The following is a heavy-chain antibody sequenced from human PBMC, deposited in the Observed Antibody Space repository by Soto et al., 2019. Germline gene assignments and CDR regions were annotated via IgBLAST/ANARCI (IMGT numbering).Heavy chain of an antibody. D-gene: IGHD3-16*02. J-gene: IGHJ4*02. V-gene: IGHV3-9*01. CDR3: AKDILLNWGSYRYTGNYFDY. CDR1: GFTFDDYA. Sequence: GGSLRLSCAASGFTFDDYAMHWVRQAPGKGLEWVSGISWNSGSIGYADSVKGRFTISRDNAKNSLYLQMNSLRAEDTALYYCAKDILLNWGSYRYTGNYFDYWGQGTLVTVSS. CDR2: ISWNSGSI.